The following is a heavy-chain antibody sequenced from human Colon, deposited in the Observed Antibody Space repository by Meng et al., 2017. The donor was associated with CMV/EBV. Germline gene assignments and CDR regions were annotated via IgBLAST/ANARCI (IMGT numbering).Heavy chain of an antibody. CDR2: VRSKPYGGTT. J-gene: IGHJ6*02. Sequence: GESLKISCKVYGFTLADHGMNWVRQVRGKGLEWVSFVRSKPYGGTTEYAASVKGRFIISRDDSKSIVYLHMNNLKTEDTAVYYCTRDLMFPPYYGMDVWGQGTTVTVSS. D-gene: IGHD3-10*02. V-gene: IGHV3-49*04. CDR1: GFTLADHG. CDR3: TRDLMFPPYYGMDV.